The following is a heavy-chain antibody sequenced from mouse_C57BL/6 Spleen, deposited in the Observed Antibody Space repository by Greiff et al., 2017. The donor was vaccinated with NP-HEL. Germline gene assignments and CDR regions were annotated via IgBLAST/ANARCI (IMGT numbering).Heavy chain of an antibody. J-gene: IGHJ4*01. V-gene: IGHV1-69*01. CDR2: IDPSDSYT. CDR1: GYTFTSYW. D-gene: IGHD2-3*01. Sequence: VQLQQSGAELVMPGASVKLSCKASGYTFTSYWMHWVKQRPGQGLEWIGEIDPSDSYTNYNQKFKGKSTLTVDKSSSTAYMQLSSLTSEDSAVYYCASGTLIYDGYIYAMDYWGQGTSVTVSS. CDR3: ASGTLIYDGYIYAMDY.